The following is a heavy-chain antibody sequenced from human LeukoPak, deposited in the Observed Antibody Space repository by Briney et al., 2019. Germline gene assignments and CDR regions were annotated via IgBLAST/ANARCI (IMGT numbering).Heavy chain of an antibody. CDR1: GFTFSTYN. V-gene: IGHV3-73*01. Sequence: QPGGSLRLSCAASGFTFSTYNMNWVRQASGKGLEWVGRIRSKANSYATAYAASVKGRFTISRDDSKNTAYLQMNSLKTEDTAVYYCTSCASWYYYYYMDVWGKGTTVTVSS. J-gene: IGHJ6*03. CDR3: TSCASWYYYYYMDV. CDR2: IRSKANSYAT. D-gene: IGHD2-2*01.